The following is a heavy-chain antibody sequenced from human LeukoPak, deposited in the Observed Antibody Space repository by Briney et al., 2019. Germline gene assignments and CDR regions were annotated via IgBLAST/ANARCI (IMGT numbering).Heavy chain of an antibody. V-gene: IGHV3-48*03. J-gene: IGHJ4*01. D-gene: IGHD6-19*01. CDR1: GFTFSRYE. CDR2: ISSSGSIT. Sequence: GGSLRLSCAASGFTFSRYEVNWVRQAPGKGLEWVSYISSSGSITYYADSVKGRFTISRDNSKNTLYLQMNSLRAEDTAVYYCAKGIYSSGWSYFDYWGHGTLVTVSS. CDR3: AKGIYSSGWSYFDY.